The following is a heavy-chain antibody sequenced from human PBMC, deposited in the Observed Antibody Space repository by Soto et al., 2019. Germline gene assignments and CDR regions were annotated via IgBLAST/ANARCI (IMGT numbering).Heavy chain of an antibody. CDR3: ARVPDCSSTSCYGWGYYYYYGMDV. CDR2: IYHSGST. V-gene: IGHV4-4*02. Sequence: SETLSLTCAVSGGSISSSNWWSWVRQPPGKGLEWIGEIYHSGSTNYNPSLKSRVTISVDKSKNQFSLKLSSVTAADTAVYYCARVPDCSSTSCYGWGYYYYYGMDVWGQGTTVTVSS. J-gene: IGHJ6*02. D-gene: IGHD2-2*01. CDR1: GGSISSSNW.